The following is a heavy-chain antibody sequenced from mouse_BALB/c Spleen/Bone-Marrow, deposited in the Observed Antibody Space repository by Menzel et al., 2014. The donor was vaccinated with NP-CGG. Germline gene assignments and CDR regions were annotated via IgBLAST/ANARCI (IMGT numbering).Heavy chain of an antibody. CDR2: IDPANGNT. J-gene: IGHJ2*01. V-gene: IGHV14-3*02. CDR3: AHGSTYGYFDY. Sequence: EVQLQQSGTALVKPGASVKLSCTASGFNIKDTYMHWVKQRPEQGLEWIGRIDPANGNTKYDPKFQGKATITADTSSNTADLQLSSVTSEDTAVDYCAHGSTYGYFDYWGQGTTLTVSS. CDR1: GFNIKDTY. D-gene: IGHD1-1*01.